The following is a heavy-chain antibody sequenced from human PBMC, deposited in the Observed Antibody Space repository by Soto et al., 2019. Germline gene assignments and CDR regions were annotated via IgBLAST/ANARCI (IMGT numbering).Heavy chain of an antibody. CDR1: GDSVSSNSAA. J-gene: IGHJ6*02. D-gene: IGHD1-7*01. CDR2: TYYRSKWYN. Sequence: SQTLSLTCAISGDSVSSNSAAWNWIRQSPSRGLEWLGRTYYRSKWYNDYAVSVKSRMTINPDTSKNQFSLQLNSVTPKDTAVYYCARRGNWNYFYYYYSGMDVWGQGTTVTVSS. V-gene: IGHV6-1*01. CDR3: ARRGNWNYFYYYYSGMDV.